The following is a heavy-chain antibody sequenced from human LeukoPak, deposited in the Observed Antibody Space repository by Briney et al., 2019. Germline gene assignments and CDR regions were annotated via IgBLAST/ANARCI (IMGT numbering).Heavy chain of an antibody. Sequence: PGGSLRLSXAASGFTFSSYSMNWIRQAPGKGLEWVSSISSSGSYIYYADSVKGRFTISRDNAKNSLYLQMNSLRAEDTAVYYCARAASQDYWGQGTLVTVSS. CDR2: ISSSGSYI. CDR3: ARAASQDY. J-gene: IGHJ4*02. CDR1: GFTFSSYS. V-gene: IGHV3-21*01.